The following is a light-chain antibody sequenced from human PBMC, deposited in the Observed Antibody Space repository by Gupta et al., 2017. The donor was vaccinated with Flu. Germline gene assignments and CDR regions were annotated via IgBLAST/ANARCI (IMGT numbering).Light chain of an antibody. CDR1: QSVNNN. Sequence: EIIMMQSPVTLSVSPGERATLSCRASQSVNNNVAWFQQKPGQAPRLLIFGALIRAVGIPVRFSGGGSGREFTLTISSLQSEDFATYYCQQYKTWPLTFGGGTKVEIK. CDR3: QQYKTWPLT. J-gene: IGKJ4*01. V-gene: IGKV3D-15*01. CDR2: GAL.